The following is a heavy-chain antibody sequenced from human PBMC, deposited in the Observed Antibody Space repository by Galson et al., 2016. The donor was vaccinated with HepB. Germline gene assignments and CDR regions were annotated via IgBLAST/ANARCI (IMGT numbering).Heavy chain of an antibody. CDR1: GASFGDFS. Sequence: SETLSLTCAVSGASFGDFSWSWIRQSPGKGLEWIGEINDGGSANYSPSLKTRVTISIDTSKNQFSLNLSSVTAADTAIYYCVRERLLRYFYLFPSGYYGMDVWGQGTTVTVSS. CDR2: INDGGSA. V-gene: IGHV4-34*01. CDR3: VRERLLRYFYLFPSGYYGMDV. D-gene: IGHD3-9*01. J-gene: IGHJ6*02.